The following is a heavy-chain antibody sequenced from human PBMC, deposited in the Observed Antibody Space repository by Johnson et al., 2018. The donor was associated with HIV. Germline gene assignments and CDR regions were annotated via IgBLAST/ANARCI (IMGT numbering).Heavy chain of an antibody. D-gene: IGHD6-19*01. Sequence: VQLVESGGGLVQPGGSLRLSCVASGFTFIDYAMIWVRQAPGKGLEWVSFISGGEDDTYYADSVKGRFTISRDNAKNSLYLQVNSLRADDTALYYCAKVFKVRVAGAFDIWGQGTMVTVSS. CDR1: GFTFIDYA. CDR3: AKVFKVRVAGAFDI. J-gene: IGHJ3*02. CDR2: ISGGEDDT. V-gene: IGHV3-23*04.